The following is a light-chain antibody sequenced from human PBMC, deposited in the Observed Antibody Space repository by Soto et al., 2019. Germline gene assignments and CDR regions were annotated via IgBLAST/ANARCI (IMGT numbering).Light chain of an antibody. CDR1: QSVSSS. Sequence: EIVMTQSPATLSVSPGETATLSCRASQSVSSSLAWYQQKPGQAPRLLIYGASSRATGIPARFSGSGSGTDFTLTISSRQPEDFAVYFCQQYNNWPPVTFGHGTKVDIK. CDR2: GAS. J-gene: IGKJ1*01. CDR3: QQYNNWPPVT. V-gene: IGKV3-15*01.